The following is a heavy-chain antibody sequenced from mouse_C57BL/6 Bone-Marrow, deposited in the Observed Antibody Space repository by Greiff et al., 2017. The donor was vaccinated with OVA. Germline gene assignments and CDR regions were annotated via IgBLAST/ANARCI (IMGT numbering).Heavy chain of an antibody. CDR2: IYPRDGST. CDR1: GYTFTSYD. CDR3: ARVTTVVAGDWYFDV. J-gene: IGHJ1*03. Sequence: QVHVKQSGPELVKPGASVKLSCKASGYTFTSYDINWVKQRPGQGLEWIGWIYPRDGSTKYNEKFKGKATLTVDTSSSTAYMELHSLTSEDSAVYFCARVTTVVAGDWYFDVWGTGTTVTVSS. D-gene: IGHD1-1*01. V-gene: IGHV1-85*01.